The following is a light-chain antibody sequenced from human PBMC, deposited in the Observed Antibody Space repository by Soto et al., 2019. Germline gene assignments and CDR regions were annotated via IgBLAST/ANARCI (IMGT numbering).Light chain of an antibody. CDR3: QQYDTIQYT. V-gene: IGKV1-33*01. CDR1: QDITTY. J-gene: IGKJ2*01. Sequence: DIQMTQSPSSLSASVGDRITITCQASQDITTYLNWFQQKPGKAPKLLIYGASNLETGVPSRFSGSGSGTDLTFAISSLQPEDIATYYCQQYDTIQYTFGQGTKLEIK. CDR2: GAS.